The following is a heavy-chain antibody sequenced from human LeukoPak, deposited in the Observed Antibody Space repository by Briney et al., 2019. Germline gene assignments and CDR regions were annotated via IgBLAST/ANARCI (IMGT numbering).Heavy chain of an antibody. V-gene: IGHV3-15*01. D-gene: IGHD3-22*01. CDR3: AKLGNYYDSSGYYLGGPGAFDI. CDR1: GFTFNNAW. CDR2: IKSKADGGTT. Sequence: GGSLRLSCAASGFTFNNAWMSWVRQAPGKGLEWVGRIKSKADGGTTDHAAPVKGRFSISRDDSKSTLYLQMNSLRAEDTAVYYCAKLGNYYDSSGYYLGGPGAFDIWGQGTMVTVSS. J-gene: IGHJ3*02.